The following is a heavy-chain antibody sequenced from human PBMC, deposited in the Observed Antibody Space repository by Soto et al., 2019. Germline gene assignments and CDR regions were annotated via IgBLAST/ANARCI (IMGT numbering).Heavy chain of an antibody. D-gene: IGHD1-7*01. Sequence: EVEVLESGGGLVQPGGSLRLSCAASGFTFSAYVMSWVRQAPGKGLEWVSSITSSGGGTYYADSVKGRFTVSRDNAKNTVYLQIDSLRAEDTAVYYCARSLPGTYGAFDLWGQGTMVTVSS. CDR3: ARSLPGTYGAFDL. CDR2: ITSSGGGT. CDR1: GFTFSAYV. J-gene: IGHJ3*01. V-gene: IGHV3-23*01.